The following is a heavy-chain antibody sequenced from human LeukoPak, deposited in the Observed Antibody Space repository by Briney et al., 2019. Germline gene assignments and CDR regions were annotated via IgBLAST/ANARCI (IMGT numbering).Heavy chain of an antibody. CDR3: ARSTGVHNWFDP. D-gene: IGHD4-23*01. V-gene: IGHV4-59*08. Sequence: SETLSLTCTVSGGSISSYCWSWIRQPPGKGLEWIGYIYYSGSTNYNPSLKSRVTISVDTSKNQFSLKLSSVTAADTAVYYCARSTGVHNWFDPWGQGTLVTVSS. CDR2: IYYSGST. CDR1: GGSISSYC. J-gene: IGHJ5*02.